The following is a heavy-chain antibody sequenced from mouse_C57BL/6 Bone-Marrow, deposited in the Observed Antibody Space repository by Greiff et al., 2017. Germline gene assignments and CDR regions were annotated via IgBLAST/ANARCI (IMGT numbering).Heavy chain of an antibody. J-gene: IGHJ1*03. CDR3: ARDYGSSYWYCDV. V-gene: IGHV1-85*01. CDR2: IYPRGGST. CDR1: GYTFTSYD. Sequence: QVQLQQPGAELVRPGSSVKLSCKASGYTFTSYDINWVKQRPGQGLEWIGWIYPRGGSTKYNEKFKGKATLTVDTSSSTAYMELHSLTSEDSAVYCCARDYGSSYWYCDVGGTGTTVTVSA. D-gene: IGHD1-1*01.